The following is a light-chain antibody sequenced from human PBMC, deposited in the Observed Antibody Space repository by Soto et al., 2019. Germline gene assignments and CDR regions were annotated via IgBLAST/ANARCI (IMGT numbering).Light chain of an antibody. CDR1: SSDAGGYYY. J-gene: IGLJ2*01. CDR2: EVT. Sequence: QSVLTQPASVSGSPGQSITISCTGTSSDAGGYYYVSWYQHHPGKAPKLIIYEVTNRPSGVSYRFSGSKSGNTASLIISGLQAEDEADYYCGSYTSSSAPHVVFGGGTKLTVL. V-gene: IGLV2-14*01. CDR3: GSYTSSSAPHVV.